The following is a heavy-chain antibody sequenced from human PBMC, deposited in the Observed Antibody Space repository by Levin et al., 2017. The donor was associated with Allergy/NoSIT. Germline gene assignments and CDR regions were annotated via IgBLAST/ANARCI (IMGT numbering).Heavy chain of an antibody. V-gene: IGHV3-30*03. Sequence: LSLTCAASGFTFSSYGMHWVRQAPGKGLEWVAVISYDGSNKYYADSVKGRFTISRDNSKNTLYLQMNSLRAEDTAVYYCASSSTGGAFDIWGQGTMVTVSS. CDR2: ISYDGSNK. CDR1: GFTFSSYG. J-gene: IGHJ3*02. D-gene: IGHD2-8*02. CDR3: ASSSTGGAFDI.